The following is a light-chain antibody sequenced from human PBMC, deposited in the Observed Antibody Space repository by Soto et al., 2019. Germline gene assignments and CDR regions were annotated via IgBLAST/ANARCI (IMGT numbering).Light chain of an antibody. CDR1: SSDVGSYNL. V-gene: IGLV2-23*01. J-gene: IGLJ2*01. CDR3: CSYAGSSKV. Sequence: QSALPQPASVSGSPGQSITISCTGTSSDVGSYNLVSWYQQHPGKAPKLMIYEGSKRPSGVSNRFSGSKSGNTASLTISGLQAEDEADYYCCSYAGSSKVFGGGTQLTVL. CDR2: EGS.